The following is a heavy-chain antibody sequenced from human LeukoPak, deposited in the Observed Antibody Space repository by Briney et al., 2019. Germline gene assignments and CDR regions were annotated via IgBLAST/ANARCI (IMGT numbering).Heavy chain of an antibody. CDR1: GGSFSGYY. CDR2: IYYSGST. CDR3: ASIPEYYYGSGSYLVENYFDY. V-gene: IGHV4-39*01. J-gene: IGHJ4*02. D-gene: IGHD3-10*01. Sequence: SETLSLTCAVYGGSFSGYYWGWIRQPPGKGLEWIGSIYYSGSTYYNPSLKSRVTISVDTSKNQFSLKLSSVTAADTAVYYCASIPEYYYGSGSYLVENYFDYWGQGTLVTVSS.